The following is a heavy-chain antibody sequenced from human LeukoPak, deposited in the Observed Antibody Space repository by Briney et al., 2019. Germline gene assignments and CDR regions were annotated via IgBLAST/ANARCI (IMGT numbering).Heavy chain of an antibody. CDR3: GRVGYSYGLQKLDY. CDR1: GGSFCGYY. J-gene: IGHJ4*02. Sequence: SETLSLTCAVYGGSFCGYYWSWIREPPGTGLECIGEINHSGSTNYNPSLKSRVTISVDTSKNQFSLKLSSVTAADTAVYYCGRVGYSYGLQKLDYWGQGTLVTVSS. V-gene: IGHV4-34*01. D-gene: IGHD5-18*01. CDR2: INHSGST.